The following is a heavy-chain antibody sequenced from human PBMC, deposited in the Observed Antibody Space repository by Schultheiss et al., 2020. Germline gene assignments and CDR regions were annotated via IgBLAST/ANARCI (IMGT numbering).Heavy chain of an antibody. CDR1: GFTFSSYS. CDR2: ISSSSSTI. V-gene: IGHV3-48*02. J-gene: IGHJ6*02. Sequence: GGSLRLSCAASGFTFSSYSMNWVRQAPGKGLEWVSYISSSSSTIYYADSVKGRFTISRDNAKNSLYLQMNSLRDEDTAVYYCARGSYPPFYYYYGMDVWGQGTTVTGSS. D-gene: IGHD1-26*01. CDR3: ARGSYPPFYYYYGMDV.